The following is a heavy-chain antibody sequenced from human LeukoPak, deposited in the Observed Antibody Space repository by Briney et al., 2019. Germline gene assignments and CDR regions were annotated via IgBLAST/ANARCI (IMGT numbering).Heavy chain of an antibody. CDR1: GFTFSSYG. J-gene: IGHJ5*02. D-gene: IGHD5-12*01. Sequence: GGSLRLSCAASGFTFSSYGMHWVRQAPGKGLEWVAVISYDGSNKYYADSVKGRFTISRYNSKNTLYLQMNSLRAEDTAVYYCAKDDSGYDFPNWFDPWGQGTLVTVSS. CDR2: ISYDGSNK. V-gene: IGHV3-30*18. CDR3: AKDDSGYDFPNWFDP.